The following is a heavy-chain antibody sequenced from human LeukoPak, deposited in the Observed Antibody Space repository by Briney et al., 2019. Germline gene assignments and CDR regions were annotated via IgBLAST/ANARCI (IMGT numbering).Heavy chain of an antibody. J-gene: IGHJ4*02. CDR2: ISWNSGSI. CDR1: GFTFDDYA. CDR3: ASYSYYYGSGSYRPTPGDY. V-gene: IGHV3-9*01. Sequence: HSGGSLRLSCAASGFTFDDYAMHWVRQAPGKGLEWVSGISWNSGSIGYADSVKGRFTISRDNAKNSLYLQMNSLRAEDTAVYYCASYSYYYGSGSYRPTPGDYWGQGTLVAVSS. D-gene: IGHD3-10*01.